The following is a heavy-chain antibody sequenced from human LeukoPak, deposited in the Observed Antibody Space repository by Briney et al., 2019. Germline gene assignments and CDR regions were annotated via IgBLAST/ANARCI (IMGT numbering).Heavy chain of an antibody. Sequence: GGSLRLSCAASGFTFSSYSMNWVRQAPGKGLEWVSSISSSSSSYIYYADSVKGRFTISRDNAKNSLYLQMNSLRAEDTAVYYCAREGLRFRLDPEGRSRWLQFGIFDYWGQGTLVTVSS. CDR2: ISSSSSSYI. V-gene: IGHV3-21*01. J-gene: IGHJ4*02. D-gene: IGHD5-24*01. CDR3: AREGLRFRLDPEGRSRWLQFGIFDY. CDR1: GFTFSSYS.